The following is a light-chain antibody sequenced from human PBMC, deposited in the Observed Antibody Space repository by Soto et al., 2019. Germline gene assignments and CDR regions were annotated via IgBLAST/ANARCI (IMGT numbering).Light chain of an antibody. CDR3: QHYNGY. V-gene: IGKV1-5*01. CDR1: QNIRSW. J-gene: IGKJ2*01. Sequence: DMPMTQSPTTLSASVGDRVTITCRASQNIRSWLAWYQQKPGKAPKVLIYDASTLESGVPSRFSGSGFGTEFTLTISSLQPDDFATYYCQHYNGYFGQGIKLEIK. CDR2: DAS.